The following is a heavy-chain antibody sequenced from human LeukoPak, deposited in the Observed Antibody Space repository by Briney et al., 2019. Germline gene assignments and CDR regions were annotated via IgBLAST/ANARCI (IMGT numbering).Heavy chain of an antibody. CDR2: IAWDTITI. CDR1: GFAFSGYS. Sequence: GGSLRLSCVASGFAFSGYSMNGVRQAPGKGLEWVSYIAWDTITIYYVDSVKGRSTISRDNAKNSLYLHLNSLRDDDTAVYYCARDGARGYDMDVWGQGTTVTVSS. J-gene: IGHJ6*02. D-gene: IGHD4/OR15-4a*01. V-gene: IGHV3-48*02. CDR3: ARDGARGYDMDV.